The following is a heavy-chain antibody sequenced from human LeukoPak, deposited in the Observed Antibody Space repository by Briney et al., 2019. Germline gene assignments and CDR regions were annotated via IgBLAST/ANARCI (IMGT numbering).Heavy chain of an antibody. CDR1: GFKFDDYG. CDR3: ARDRCGSTSCYNTPNWFDP. CDR2: INWNGGSR. V-gene: IGHV3-20*01. Sequence: PGGSLSLSCAASGFKFDDYGMSWVRQVPGKGLEWVSGINWNGGSRGYADSVKGRFTISRDNAKNSVYLQMNSLRSEDTAFYHCARDRCGSTSCYNTPNWFDPWGQGTLVTVSS. D-gene: IGHD2-2*02. J-gene: IGHJ5*02.